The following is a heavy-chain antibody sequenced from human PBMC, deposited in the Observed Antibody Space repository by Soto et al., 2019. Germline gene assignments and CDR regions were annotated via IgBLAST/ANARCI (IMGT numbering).Heavy chain of an antibody. Sequence: GSLGLSCAASAFTFSSYSINWVRQAPGKGLEWISYISTTSSSIYYADSVKGRFTISRDNAKNSLFLQMNSLRDEDTAVYYCARKGVAFDYWGQGALVTVSS. D-gene: IGHD3-3*01. CDR1: AFTFSSYS. J-gene: IGHJ4*02. CDR2: ISTTSSSI. CDR3: ARKGVAFDY. V-gene: IGHV3-48*02.